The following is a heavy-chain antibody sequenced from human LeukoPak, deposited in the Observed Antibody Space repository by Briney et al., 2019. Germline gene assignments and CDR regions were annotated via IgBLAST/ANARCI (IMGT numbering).Heavy chain of an antibody. Sequence: PSETLSLTCAVYGGSFSGYYWSWIRQPPGKGLEWIGEINHSGSTNYNPSLKSRVTISVDTSKNQFSLKLSSVTAADTAVYYCATRRAVGDRYYYYYMDVWGKGTTVTVSS. D-gene: IGHD1-26*01. CDR1: GGSFSGYY. J-gene: IGHJ6*03. CDR2: INHSGST. CDR3: ATRRAVGDRYYYYYMDV. V-gene: IGHV4-34*01.